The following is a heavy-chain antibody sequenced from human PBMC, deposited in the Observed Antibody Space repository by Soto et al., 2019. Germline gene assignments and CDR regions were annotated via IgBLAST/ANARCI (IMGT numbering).Heavy chain of an antibody. Sequence: SETLSLTCTVSGGSISSYYWSWIRQPPGKGLEWIGYIYYSGSTNYNPSLKSRVTISVDTPKNQFSLKLSSVTAADTAVYYCARADWGSGWLNWFDPWGQGTLVTVSS. D-gene: IGHD6-19*01. CDR2: IYYSGST. CDR3: ARADWGSGWLNWFDP. J-gene: IGHJ5*02. V-gene: IGHV4-59*01. CDR1: GGSISSYY.